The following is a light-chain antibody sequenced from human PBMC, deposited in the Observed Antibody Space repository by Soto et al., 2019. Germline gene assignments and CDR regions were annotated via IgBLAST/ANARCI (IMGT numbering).Light chain of an antibody. Sequence: DIVMTQSPLALPVSPGEPASISCRSSQSLLRNNGRNYLDWYLQKPGQSPQLLIYLCSTRASGFPDRFSGSGSIADFTLTISRLEAEDVGLYFCMQDLQTPRTVGGGIKVEIK. J-gene: IGKJ4*01. CDR3: MQDLQTPRT. CDR2: LCS. CDR1: QSLLRNNGRNY. V-gene: IGKV2-28*01.